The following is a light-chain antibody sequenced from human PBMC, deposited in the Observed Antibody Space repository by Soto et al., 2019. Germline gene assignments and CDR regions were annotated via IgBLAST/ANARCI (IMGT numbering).Light chain of an antibody. CDR1: SSDVGGYNY. J-gene: IGLJ3*02. Sequence: QSALTQPASVSGSPGQSITISCTGTSSDVGGYNYVSWYQQHPGKAPKLMIYEVSNRPSGVSNRFSGSKSGNPASLTISGLQAEDEADYYCSSYTSSSTLFGGGTKVTVL. V-gene: IGLV2-14*01. CDR2: EVS. CDR3: SSYTSSSTL.